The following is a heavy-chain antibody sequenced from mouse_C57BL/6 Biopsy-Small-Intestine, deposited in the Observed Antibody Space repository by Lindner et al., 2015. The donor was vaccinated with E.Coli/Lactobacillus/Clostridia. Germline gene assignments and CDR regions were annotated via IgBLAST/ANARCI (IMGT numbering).Heavy chain of an antibody. J-gene: IGHJ1*01. D-gene: IGHD2-4*01. CDR3: AGYDYVWGNYDYLNYYYGMDV. Sequence: VKVVLQGVLRHLQQLCYQLGGDRPLGQGLEWMGGIIPIFGKANYAQKLQGRVTITADESTSTAYMELSSLRSEDTAVYYCAGYDYVWGNYDYLNYYYGMDVWGQGTTVTVSS. CDR1: RHLQQLC. V-gene: IGHV1-81*01. CDR2: IIPIFGKA.